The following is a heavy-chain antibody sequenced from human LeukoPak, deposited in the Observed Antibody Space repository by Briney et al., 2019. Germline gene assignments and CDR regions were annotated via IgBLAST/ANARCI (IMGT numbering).Heavy chain of an antibody. Sequence: GGFLRLSCAASGFTFSSYSMNWVRQVPGKGLEWVSYISSSGSTKYYADSVKGRFTISRDNAKNSLYLQMNSLRAEDTAVYYCTRDRGSGTYLDYWGXGTLVTVSS. CDR2: ISSSGSTK. CDR1: GFTFSSYS. D-gene: IGHD1-26*01. V-gene: IGHV3-48*01. CDR3: TRDRGSGTYLDY. J-gene: IGHJ4*02.